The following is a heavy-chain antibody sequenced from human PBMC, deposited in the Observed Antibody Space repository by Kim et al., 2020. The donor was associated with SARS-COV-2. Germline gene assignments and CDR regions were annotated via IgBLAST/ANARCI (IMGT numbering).Heavy chain of an antibody. CDR1: GFTFSSYA. D-gene: IGHD3-3*01. V-gene: IGHV3-23*01. CDR3: AGGFWSGSALNFDY. J-gene: IGHJ4*02. Sequence: GGSLRLSCAASGFTFSSYAMSWVRQAPGKGLEWVSAISGSGGSTYYADSVKGRFTISRDNSKNTLYLQMNSLRAEDTAVYYCAGGFWSGSALNFDYWGQGTLVTVSS. CDR2: ISGSGGST.